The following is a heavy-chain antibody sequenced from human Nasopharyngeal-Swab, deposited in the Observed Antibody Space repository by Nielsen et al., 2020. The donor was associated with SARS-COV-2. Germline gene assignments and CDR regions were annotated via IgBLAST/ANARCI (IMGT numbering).Heavy chain of an antibody. Sequence: GESLKISCAASGFTFSSYWMSWVRQAPGKGLEWVANIKQDGREKYYVDSVKGRFTISRDNAKNSLYLQMNSLRAEDTAVYYCARDQYYDSSGYYYYGMDVWGQGTTVTVSS. CDR2: IKQDGREK. CDR3: ARDQYYDSSGYYYYGMDV. CDR1: GFTFSSYW. D-gene: IGHD3-22*01. J-gene: IGHJ6*02. V-gene: IGHV3-7*01.